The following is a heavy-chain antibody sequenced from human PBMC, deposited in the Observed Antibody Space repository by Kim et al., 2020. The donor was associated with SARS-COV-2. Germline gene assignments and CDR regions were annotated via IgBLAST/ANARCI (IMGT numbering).Heavy chain of an antibody. D-gene: IGHD1-7*01. CDR3: ARDGTTSLYYYGLDV. J-gene: IGHJ6*02. V-gene: IGHV6-1*01. Sequence: AVSVKSRITINPDTSKNHFSLQLNSVTPEDTAIYYCARDGTTSLYYYGLDVWGQGTTVTVSS.